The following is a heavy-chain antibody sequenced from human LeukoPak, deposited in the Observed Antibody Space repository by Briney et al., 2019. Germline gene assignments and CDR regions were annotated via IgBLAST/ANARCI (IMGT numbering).Heavy chain of an antibody. J-gene: IGHJ4*02. CDR2: INPNSGGT. D-gene: IGHD3-9*01. V-gene: IGHV1-2*02. CDR1: GYTFTGYY. CDR3: ARVPFYDILTGYPIDY. Sequence: ASVKVSCKASGYTFTGYYMHWVRQAPGQGLEWMGWINPNSGGTNYAQKFQGRVTMTRDTSISTAYMELSRLRSDDTAVYYCARVPFYDILTGYPIDYWGQGTLVTVSS.